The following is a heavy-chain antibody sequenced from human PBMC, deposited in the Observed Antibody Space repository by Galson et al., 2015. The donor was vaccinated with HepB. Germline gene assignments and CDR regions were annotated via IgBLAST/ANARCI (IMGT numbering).Heavy chain of an antibody. CDR2: ISSSSSYI. D-gene: IGHD1-26*01. V-gene: IGHV3-21*01. J-gene: IGHJ4*02. CDR1: GFTFSSYS. CDR3: ARVYGHPWVVGASELDY. Sequence: SLRLSCAASGFTFSSYSMNWVRQAPGKGLEWVSSISSSSSYIYYADSVKGRFTISRDNAKNSLYLQMNSLRAEDTAVYYCARVYGHPWVVGASELDYWGQGTLVTVSS.